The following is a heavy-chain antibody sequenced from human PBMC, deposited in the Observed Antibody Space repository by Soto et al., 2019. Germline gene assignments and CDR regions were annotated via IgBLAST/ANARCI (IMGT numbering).Heavy chain of an antibody. D-gene: IGHD3-9*01. CDR3: AGGQNDILTGTYYYYYGMDV. Sequence: PGGSLRLSCAASEFTVSSNYMSWVRQAPGKGLEWVSVIYSGGTTYYADSVKGRFTISRDNSKNTLYLQMNSLRAADTAVYYCAGGQNDILTGTYYYYYGMDVWGQGTTVTVSS. CDR2: IYSGGTT. CDR1: EFTVSSNY. V-gene: IGHV3-53*01. J-gene: IGHJ6*02.